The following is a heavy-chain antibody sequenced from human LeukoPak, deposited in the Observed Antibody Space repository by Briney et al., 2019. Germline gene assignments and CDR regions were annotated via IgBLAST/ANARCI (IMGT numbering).Heavy chain of an antibody. CDR3: ARHGGTYYYGSGSYYLDY. CDR1: GYSFTSYW. Sequence: KPGESLKISCTGSGYSFTSYWIGWVRQMPGKGLEWMGIIYPGDSDTRYSPSFQGQVTISADKSISTAYLQWSSLKASDTAMYYCARHGGTYYYGSGSYYLDYWGQGTLVTVSS. CDR2: IYPGDSDT. J-gene: IGHJ4*02. D-gene: IGHD3-10*01. V-gene: IGHV5-51*01.